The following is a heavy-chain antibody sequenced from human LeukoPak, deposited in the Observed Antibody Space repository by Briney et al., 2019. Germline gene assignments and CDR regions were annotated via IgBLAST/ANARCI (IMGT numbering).Heavy chain of an antibody. CDR2: ISSSSSYI. V-gene: IGHV3-21*01. CDR1: GFTFNSYA. D-gene: IGHD3-9*01. J-gene: IGHJ4*02. Sequence: GGSLRLSCAASGFTFNSYAMSWVRQAPGKGLEWVSSISSSSSYIYYADSVKGRFTTSRDNAKNSLYLQMNSLRAEDTAVYYCAREGYDILTGYYSSWGQGTLVTVSS. CDR3: AREGYDILTGYYSS.